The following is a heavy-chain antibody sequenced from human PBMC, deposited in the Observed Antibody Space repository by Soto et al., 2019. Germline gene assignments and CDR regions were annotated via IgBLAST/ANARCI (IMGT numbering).Heavy chain of an antibody. CDR3: ARATRRTTMVRGVTTALDN. CDR1: GFTFSLYS. CDR2: ISSTGSSI. V-gene: IGHV3-21*04. Sequence: GGSLRLSCAASGFTFSLYSMNWVRQAPGKGLEWVSFISSTGSSIYYADPVRGRFTISRDNANNSLYLQMNNLRAEDTAVFYCARATRRTTMVRGVTTALDNWGQGTLVTVSS. D-gene: IGHD3-10*01. J-gene: IGHJ4*02.